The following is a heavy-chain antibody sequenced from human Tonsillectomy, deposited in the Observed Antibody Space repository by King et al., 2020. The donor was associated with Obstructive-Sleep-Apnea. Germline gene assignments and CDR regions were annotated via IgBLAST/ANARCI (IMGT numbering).Heavy chain of an antibody. CDR1: GGSISTYY. Sequence: VQLQESGPGLVKPSETLSLTCTVSGGSISTYYWNWIRQSAGKGLEWIGRIYTSGSTNYNRSLKSRVTMSLDASKNRFSLKLSSVTAADTAVYYCARSQSDYGHWYFDVWGRGTLVSVSS. J-gene: IGHJ2*01. D-gene: IGHD4-17*01. CDR3: ARSQSDYGHWYFDV. CDR2: IYTSGST. V-gene: IGHV4-4*07.